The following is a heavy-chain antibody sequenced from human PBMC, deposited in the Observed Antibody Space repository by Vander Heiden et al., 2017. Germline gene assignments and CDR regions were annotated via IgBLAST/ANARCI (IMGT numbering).Heavy chain of an antibody. Sequence: QVQLVQSGAEVKKPGSSVKVSCKASGGTFSSYAISWVRQAPGQGLEWMGGIIPIFGTANYAQKFQGRVTITADESTSTAYMELSSLKSEDTAVYYCARGDYYGSGSYYNLMLDYWGQGTLVTVSS. D-gene: IGHD3-10*01. J-gene: IGHJ4*02. V-gene: IGHV1-69*01. CDR2: IIPIFGTA. CDR1: GGTFSSYA. CDR3: ARGDYYGSGSYYNLMLDY.